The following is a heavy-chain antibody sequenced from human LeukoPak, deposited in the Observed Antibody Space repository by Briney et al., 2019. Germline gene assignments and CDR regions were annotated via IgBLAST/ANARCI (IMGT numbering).Heavy chain of an antibody. Sequence: SVKVSCKASGGTFSSYAISWVRQAPGQGREWMGGIIPIFGTANYAQKFQGRVTITTDESTSTAYMELSSLRSEDTAVYYCARTLDMSGAGGVYYYYMDVWGKGTTVTVSS. J-gene: IGHJ6*03. CDR1: GGTFSSYA. CDR3: ARTLDMSGAGGVYYYYMDV. V-gene: IGHV1-69*05. CDR2: IIPIFGTA. D-gene: IGHD3-16*01.